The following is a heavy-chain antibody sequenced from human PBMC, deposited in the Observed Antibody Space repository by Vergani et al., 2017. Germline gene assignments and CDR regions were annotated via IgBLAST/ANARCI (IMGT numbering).Heavy chain of an antibody. D-gene: IGHD2-21*02. Sequence: QVQLVQSGSELRKPGASVKVSCKASGYTLNNYGLNWARQAPGQGLEWMGWINTNTGKPMYAPAFTGRFVFSLDTAVNTAYLQINNLRPDDTPVYFCARADRWSLRVTAPWDYWGQGTLVTVSS. CDR1: GYTLNNYG. J-gene: IGHJ4*02. V-gene: IGHV7-4-1*02. CDR2: INTNTGKP. CDR3: ARADRWSLRVTAPWDY.